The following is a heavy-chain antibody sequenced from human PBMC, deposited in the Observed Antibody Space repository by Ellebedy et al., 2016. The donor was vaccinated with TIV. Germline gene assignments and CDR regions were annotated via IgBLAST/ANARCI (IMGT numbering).Heavy chain of an antibody. V-gene: IGHV3-64*04. D-gene: IGHD6-19*01. Sequence: GESLKISCAASGFTFSSYAMHLVRQAPGRGLEYVSAISSNGGSTYYADSVKGRFTISRDNSKNTLYLQMNSLRAEDTAVYFCAKDSSSGWGKVCDYWGQGTLVTVSS. CDR1: GFTFSSYA. CDR2: ISSNGGST. CDR3: AKDSSSGWGKVCDY. J-gene: IGHJ4*02.